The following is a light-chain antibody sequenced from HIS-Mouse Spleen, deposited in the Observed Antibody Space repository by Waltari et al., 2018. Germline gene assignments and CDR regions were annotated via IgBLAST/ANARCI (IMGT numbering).Light chain of an antibody. CDR3: QQYGSSSALT. CDR1: QSVSSSY. V-gene: IGKV3-20*01. Sequence: EIVLTQSPGTLSXSXGERATXXXRASQSVSSSYLAWYQQKPGQAPRLLIYGASSRATGIPDRXSGSGSGTDXXLXISRLEPEDFAVYYCQQYGSSSALTFGGGTKVEIK. CDR2: GAS. J-gene: IGKJ4*01.